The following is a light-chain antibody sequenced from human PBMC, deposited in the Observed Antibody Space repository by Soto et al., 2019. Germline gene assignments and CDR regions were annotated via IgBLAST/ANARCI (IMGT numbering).Light chain of an antibody. CDR1: QSVSSN. CDR2: DAS. Sequence: EIVMTQSPATLSVSPGERATLSCRASQSVSSNLAWYQQKPGQAPSLLIYDASTRATGIPARFSGSGSGTEFTLTISSLQSEDFAVYYCQQYYDWPITFGQGTRLDIK. J-gene: IGKJ5*01. V-gene: IGKV3-15*01. CDR3: QQYYDWPIT.